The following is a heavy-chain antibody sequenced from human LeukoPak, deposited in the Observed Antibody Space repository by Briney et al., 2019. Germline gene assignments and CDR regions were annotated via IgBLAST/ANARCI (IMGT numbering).Heavy chain of an antibody. CDR2: IKEDGSEK. CDR3: ARDLCTTTSCLDY. J-gene: IGHJ4*02. V-gene: IGHV3-7*01. Sequence: GGSLRLSCAASGFIFTDYWMYWVRQAPGRGLAWVANIKEDGSEKNYVDSVKGRFTISRDNAKNSVYLQMNSLRAEDTAVYYCARDLCTTTSCLDYWGQGTPVTVSS. D-gene: IGHD2-2*01. CDR1: GFIFTDYW.